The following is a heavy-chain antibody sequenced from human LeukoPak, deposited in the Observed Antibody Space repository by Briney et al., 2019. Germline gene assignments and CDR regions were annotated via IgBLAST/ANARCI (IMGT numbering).Heavy chain of an antibody. D-gene: IGHD2-21*02. J-gene: IGHJ4*02. CDR3: AGVTPVTGLDY. Sequence: SGPALVKPTQTLTLTCSFSGFALSTRGMCVSWVRQPPGKALEWLALIDWDGDKYYSTSLKTRLTISKDTSKNQVALTMTNMDPVDTGTYFCAGVTPVTGLDYWGQGTLVAVSS. V-gene: IGHV2-70*20. CDR1: GFALSTRGMC. CDR2: IDWDGDK.